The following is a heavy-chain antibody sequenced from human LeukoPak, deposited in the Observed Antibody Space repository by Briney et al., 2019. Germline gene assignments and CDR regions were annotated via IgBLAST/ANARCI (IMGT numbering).Heavy chain of an antibody. CDR3: AREDFERGYSYGLLDY. V-gene: IGHV3-21*01. D-gene: IGHD5-18*01. Sequence: GGSLRPSCAASGFTFSSYSMNWVRQAPGKGLEWVSSISSSSSYIYYADSVKGRFTISRDNAKNSLYLQMNSLRAEDTAVYYCAREDFERGYSYGLLDYWGQGTLVTVSS. J-gene: IGHJ4*02. CDR2: ISSSSSYI. CDR1: GFTFSSYS.